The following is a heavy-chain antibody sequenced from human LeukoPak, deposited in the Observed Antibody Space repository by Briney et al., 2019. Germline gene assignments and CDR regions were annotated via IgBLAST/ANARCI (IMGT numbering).Heavy chain of an antibody. CDR2: ISTNTGNP. J-gene: IGHJ4*02. CDR1: GYTFTNYA. V-gene: IGHV7-4-1*02. Sequence: ASVKVSCKASGYTFTNYAMNWVRQAPGQGLGWMGWISTNTGNPTYAQGFTGRFVFSLDTSVSTTYLQISSLKAEDTAVYYCVREYSSGWYYFDYWGQGTLVTVSS. D-gene: IGHD6-19*01. CDR3: VREYSSGWYYFDY.